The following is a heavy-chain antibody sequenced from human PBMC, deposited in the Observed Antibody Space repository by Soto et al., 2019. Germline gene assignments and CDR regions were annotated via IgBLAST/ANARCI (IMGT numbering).Heavy chain of an antibody. D-gene: IGHD5-12*01. V-gene: IGHV3-53*01. CDR3: ARDYRRDGYNSYYFDY. Sequence: VSLRLSCAASGFTVSSNYMSWVRQAPGKGLEWVSVIYSGGSTYYADSVKGRFTISRDNSKNTLYLQMNSLRAEDTAVYYCARDYRRDGYNSYYFDYWGQGTLVTVSS. CDR1: GFTVSSNY. CDR2: IYSGGST. J-gene: IGHJ4*02.